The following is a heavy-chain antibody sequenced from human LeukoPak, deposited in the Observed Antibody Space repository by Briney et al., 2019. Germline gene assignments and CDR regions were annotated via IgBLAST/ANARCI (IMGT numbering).Heavy chain of an antibody. V-gene: IGHV4-59*01. Sequence: SETLSLTCTVSGGSISSYYWSWIRQPPGKGLEWIGYIYYSGSTNYNPSLKSRVTISVDTSKNQFSLKLSSVTAADTAVYYCARGSGSGIDAFDIWGQGTMVTVSS. CDR2: IYYSGST. CDR3: ARGSGSGIDAFDI. J-gene: IGHJ3*02. CDR1: GGSISSYY. D-gene: IGHD3-10*01.